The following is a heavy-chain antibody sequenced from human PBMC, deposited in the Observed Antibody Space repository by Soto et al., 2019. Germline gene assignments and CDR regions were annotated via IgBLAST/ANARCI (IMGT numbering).Heavy chain of an antibody. D-gene: IGHD1-26*01. CDR1: GFIFSNYC. CDR2: ISDSGGTS. Sequence: GGSLILSWAASGFIFSNYCMSWVRQAPGKGLEWVSSISDSGGTSYYADSVKGRFTISRDNSKNTLYLQMNSLRAEDTAIYYCAKRPRALLTFDYWGQGTLVTVSS. V-gene: IGHV3-23*01. J-gene: IGHJ4*02. CDR3: AKRPRALLTFDY.